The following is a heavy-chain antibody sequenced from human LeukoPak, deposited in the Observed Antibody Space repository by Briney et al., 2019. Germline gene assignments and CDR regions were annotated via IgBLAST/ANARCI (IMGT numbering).Heavy chain of an antibody. J-gene: IGHJ4*02. CDR1: GGSISSYN. CDR3: ARGGPTVTAFASFDY. CDR2: IFYSGST. V-gene: IGHV4-59*01. Sequence: PSETLSLTCIVSGGSISSYNWSWLRQPPGKGLEWIGHIFYSGSTNYNPFLDSRVTISVDTSKNQLSLKLNSVTAADTAVYYCARGGPTVTAFASFDYWGQGTLVTVSS. D-gene: IGHD4-11*01.